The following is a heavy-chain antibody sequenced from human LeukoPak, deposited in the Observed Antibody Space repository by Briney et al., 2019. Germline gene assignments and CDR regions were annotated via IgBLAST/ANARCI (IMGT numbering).Heavy chain of an antibody. D-gene: IGHD6-13*01. CDR3: ASRPAGSTWYGVFDF. V-gene: IGHV4-59*11. Sequence: SETLSLTCSVSGGSINSHYWSWIRQSPGKGLEWIGYVFNGGSTNYNPSLKSRVTMSLDTSGDQFSLRLSSVTAADTAIYYCASRPAGSTWYGVFDFWSQGTLVTVSS. CDR1: GGSINSHY. CDR2: VFNGGST. J-gene: IGHJ4*02.